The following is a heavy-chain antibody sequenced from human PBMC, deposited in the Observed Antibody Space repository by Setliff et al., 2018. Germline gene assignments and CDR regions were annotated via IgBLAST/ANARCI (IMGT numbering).Heavy chain of an antibody. V-gene: IGHV1-18*01. CDR3: ARGRGPDIVVTIPGDY. CDR1: GYNFITLG. Sequence: ASVKVSCKTSGYNFITLGINWVRQAPGQGLEWVGWISPYSGKTDYAQKFQGRVIMAIDSSTTTAYLELKTLRSDDTAVYYCARGRGPDIVVTIPGDYWGQGTQVTVSS. D-gene: IGHD2-15*01. J-gene: IGHJ4*02. CDR2: ISPYSGKT.